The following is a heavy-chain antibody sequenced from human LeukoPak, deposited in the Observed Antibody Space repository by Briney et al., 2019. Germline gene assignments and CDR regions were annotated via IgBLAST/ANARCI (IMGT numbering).Heavy chain of an antibody. J-gene: IGHJ4*02. CDR1: GFTFSTYW. Sequence: GGSLRLSCAASGFTFSTYWMHWVRQAPGKELVGASRINNDGRSTAYAAFVKGRFTISRDNAKNTLYLQMNSLSAEDTAVYYCARDGGSESYKNDYFDSWGQGTLVTVSS. V-gene: IGHV3-74*03. CDR3: ARDGGSESYKNDYFDS. CDR2: INNDGRST. D-gene: IGHD3-10*01.